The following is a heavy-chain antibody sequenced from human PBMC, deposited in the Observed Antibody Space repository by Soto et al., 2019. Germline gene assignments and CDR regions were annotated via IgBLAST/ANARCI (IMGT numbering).Heavy chain of an antibody. CDR2: ISAYNGNT. Sequence: QVQLVQSGAEVKKPGASVKVSCKASGYTFSSYGISWVRQAPGQGLEWMGWISAYNGNTNYAQNLQGRVTMTKDTSTSTAYRELRSLRSDDTAVYYWARDQGGGWFDPWGRGPLVTVSS. CDR1: GYTFSSYG. D-gene: IGHD1-26*01. V-gene: IGHV1-18*01. J-gene: IGHJ5*02. CDR3: ARDQGGGWFDP.